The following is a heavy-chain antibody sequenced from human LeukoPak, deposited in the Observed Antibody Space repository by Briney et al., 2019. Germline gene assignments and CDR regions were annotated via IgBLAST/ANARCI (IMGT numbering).Heavy chain of an antibody. CDR2: IYYSGST. D-gene: IGHD3-9*01. Sequence: SSETLSLTCTVSGGSISSYYWSWIRQPPGKGLEWIGYIYYSGSTNYNPSLKSRVTISVDTSKNQFSLKLSSVTAADTAVYYCARGPRYYDILTGYLNWFDPWGQGTLVTVSS. J-gene: IGHJ5*02. CDR1: GGSISSYY. V-gene: IGHV4-59*01. CDR3: ARGPRYYDILTGYLNWFDP.